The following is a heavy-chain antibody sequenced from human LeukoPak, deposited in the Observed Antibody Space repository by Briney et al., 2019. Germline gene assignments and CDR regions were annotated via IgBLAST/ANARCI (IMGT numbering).Heavy chain of an antibody. CDR3: ATFRFLGN. CDR2: IKPGGSEK. V-gene: IGHV3-7*03. J-gene: IGHJ3*01. Sequence: PGGSLRLSCAASGFTFSSYWMTWVRQGPGKGLEWVANIKPGGSEKYYEDSVKGRFTISRDNAKNSLYLQMNSLRVEDTAVYYCATFRFLGNWGQGTMVTVST. D-gene: IGHD3-3*01. CDR1: GFTFSSYW.